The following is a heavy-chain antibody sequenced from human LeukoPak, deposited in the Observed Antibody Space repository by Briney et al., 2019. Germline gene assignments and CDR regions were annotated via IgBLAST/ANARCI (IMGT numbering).Heavy chain of an antibody. D-gene: IGHD3-10*01. J-gene: IGHJ4*02. CDR2: ISYEGSNK. CDR1: VFTFSSYA. Sequence: PGGSLRVSCVAAVFTFSSYAMHWVRPAPGKGLGWVSVISYEGSNKYYADSVKGRFTISRDNSKNTLYLQINSLRAEDTAVYYCARGALGRYYGYYFDYWRQGTLVTVSS. CDR3: ARGALGRYYGYYFDY. V-gene: IGHV3-30-3*01.